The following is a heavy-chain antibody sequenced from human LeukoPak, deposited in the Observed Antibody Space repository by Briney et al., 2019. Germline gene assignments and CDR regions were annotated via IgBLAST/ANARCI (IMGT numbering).Heavy chain of an antibody. CDR3: ARSSDYDSCGYYIEDPKKYFDY. J-gene: IGHJ4*02. Sequence: SETLSLTCAVYGRSFSGYYRSWIRQPPGKGLGWIGEIDHSGSTSYNPSLKSRVTISVDTPKNQFSLKLTSVTAADTAVYYCARSSDYDSCGYYIEDPKKYFDYWGQGTLVTVSS. D-gene: IGHD3-22*01. CDR1: GRSFSGYY. V-gene: IGHV4-34*01. CDR2: IDHSGST.